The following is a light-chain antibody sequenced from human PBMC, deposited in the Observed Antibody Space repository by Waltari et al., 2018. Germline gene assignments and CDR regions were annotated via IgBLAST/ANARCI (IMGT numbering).Light chain of an antibody. Sequence: SYELTQPPSVSVSPGQTARITCSGDALPTQYVYWYQQKSGQAPILVMYKDRERPSGIPEGFSGASSGTTVTLTISGVQAEDEDDYYCQSGDNSGTNRVLFGGGTKLTVL. J-gene: IGLJ2*01. CDR3: QSGDNSGTNRVL. V-gene: IGLV3-25*03. CDR2: KDR. CDR1: ALPTQY.